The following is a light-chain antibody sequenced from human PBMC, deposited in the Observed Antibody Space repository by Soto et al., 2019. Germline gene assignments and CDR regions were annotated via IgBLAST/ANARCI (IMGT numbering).Light chain of an antibody. CDR3: QQYSDSSGA. CDR2: DAS. V-gene: IGKV1-5*01. J-gene: IGKJ1*01. Sequence: DIQVTQSPATLAASVGDRVTITCWASQSIGTWLAWYQQKPGKAPKLLIFDASTLESGVPSRFSGSGSGTDFTLTISSLQPDDFETYYCQQYSDSSGAFGQGTKVDIK. CDR1: QSIGTW.